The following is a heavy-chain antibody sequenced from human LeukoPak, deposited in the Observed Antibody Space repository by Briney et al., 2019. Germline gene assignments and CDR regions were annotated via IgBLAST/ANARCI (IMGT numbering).Heavy chain of an antibody. J-gene: IGHJ5*02. D-gene: IGHD2-15*01. V-gene: IGHV4-61*02. CDR3: AREGLGYCSGGSCYPNWFDP. Sequence: PSKTLSLTCTVSGGSISSDSYYWSWIRQPAGKGLEWIGRIYISGSTNYNPSLKSRVTISVDTSNNQFSLKLNSVTAADTAVYYCAREGLGYCSGGSCYPNWFDPWGQGTLVTVSS. CDR1: GGSISSDSYY. CDR2: IYISGST.